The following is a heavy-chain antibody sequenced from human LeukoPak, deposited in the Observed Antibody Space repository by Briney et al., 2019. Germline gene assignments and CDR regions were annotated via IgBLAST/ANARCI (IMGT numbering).Heavy chain of an antibody. D-gene: IGHD3-10*01. CDR2: LSPHGNYE. CDR3: ARDRYYGSGSYLDY. V-gene: IGHV3-33*08. Sequence: GGSLRLSCAASGFTLSDAWMSWVRQAPGKGLEWVAVLSPHGNYEYYADSVKGRFTISRDNSKNTLYLQMNSLRAEDTAVYYCARDRYYGSGSYLDYWGQGTLVTVSS. J-gene: IGHJ4*02. CDR1: GFTLSDAW.